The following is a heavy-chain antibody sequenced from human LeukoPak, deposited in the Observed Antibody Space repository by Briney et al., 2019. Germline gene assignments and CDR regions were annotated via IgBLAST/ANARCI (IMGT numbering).Heavy chain of an antibody. V-gene: IGHV3-74*01. J-gene: IGHJ3*02. CDR2: IKGDGSST. CDR1: EFTFSSYW. CDR3: AKGPVRDAFDI. Sequence: GGSLRLSCAASEFTFSSYWMHWVRQAPGKGLVWVSRIKGDGSSTTYADSVKGRFTISRDNSKNTLYLQMNSLRAEDAAVYYCAKGPVRDAFDIWGQGTMVTVSS. D-gene: IGHD1-1*01.